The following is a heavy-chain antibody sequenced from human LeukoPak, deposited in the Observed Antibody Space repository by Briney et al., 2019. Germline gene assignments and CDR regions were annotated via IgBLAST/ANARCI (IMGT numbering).Heavy chain of an antibody. V-gene: IGHV3-15*04. CDR1: GFTFSNAW. CDR2: IETKTDGDGGTT. CDR3: TTNDAFDI. Sequence: GGSLRLSCAASGFTFSNAWMSWVRQAPGKGLEWVGRIETKTDGDGGTTDYAAPVKGRFTISRDDSKNTLYLQMNSLKTEDTAVYYCTTNDAFDIWGQGTMVTVSS. J-gene: IGHJ3*02.